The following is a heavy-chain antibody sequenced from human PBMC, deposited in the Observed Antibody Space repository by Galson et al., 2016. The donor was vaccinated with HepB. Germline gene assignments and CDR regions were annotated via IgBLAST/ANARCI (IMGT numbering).Heavy chain of an antibody. CDR2: ISAVGRVK. Sequence: SLRLSCAASGLSFKNYAMHWVRQAPGQGLEWVSVISAVGRVKYYADSVPGRFSVSRDNSNNTLFLQMSSLRLEDTGFYYCARVRKTTFSYFFYAMDVWGPGTMVTVSS. V-gene: IGHV3-30*15. CDR3: ARVRKTTFSYFFYAMDV. CDR1: GLSFKNYA. D-gene: IGHD2/OR15-2a*01. J-gene: IGHJ6*02.